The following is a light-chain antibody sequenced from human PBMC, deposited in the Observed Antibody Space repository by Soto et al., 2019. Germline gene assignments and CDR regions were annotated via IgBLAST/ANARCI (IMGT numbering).Light chain of an antibody. CDR1: NSNIGAGSG. Sequence: QSVLTQPPSVSGAPGQRVTISCTGNNSNIGAGSGVNWYQQFPDRAPKLLIYANTHRPSGVPDRFSGSTSATSASLAITGLQTQDEADYYCQSFDSRLTGLIFGGGTHLTVL. CDR3: QSFDSRLTGLI. CDR2: ANT. V-gene: IGLV1-40*01. J-gene: IGLJ2*01.